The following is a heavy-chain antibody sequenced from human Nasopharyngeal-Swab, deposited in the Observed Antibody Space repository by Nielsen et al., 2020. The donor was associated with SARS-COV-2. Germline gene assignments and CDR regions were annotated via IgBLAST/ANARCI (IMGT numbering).Heavy chain of an antibody. D-gene: IGHD3-22*01. Sequence: GESLKISCAASGFTFSDYYMSWIRQAPGKGLEWVSYISSSGSTIYYADSVKGRFTISRDNAKNSLYLQMNSLRAEDTAMYYCARGYYYDSSGYYYGYYYYYGMDVWGQGTTVTVSS. CDR2: ISSSGSTI. V-gene: IGHV3-11*01. CDR1: GFTFSDYY. J-gene: IGHJ6*02. CDR3: ARGYYYDSSGYYYGYYYYYGMDV.